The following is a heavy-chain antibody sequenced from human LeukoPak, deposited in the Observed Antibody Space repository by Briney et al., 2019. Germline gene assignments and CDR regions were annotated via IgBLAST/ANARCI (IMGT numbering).Heavy chain of an antibody. CDR2: IIPILDVT. CDR1: GGTFSSHA. CDR3: AILSGGAYCGGDCFYLDY. V-gene: IGHV1-69*10. J-gene: IGHJ4*02. Sequence: ASVKVSCKASGGTFSSHAMNWVRQAPGQGLEWMGGIIPILDVTNYAQKFQGRVTITADISTGTAYMELNSLRSEDTAVYYCAILSGGAYCGGDCFYLDYWGQGTLVTVSS. D-gene: IGHD2-21*02.